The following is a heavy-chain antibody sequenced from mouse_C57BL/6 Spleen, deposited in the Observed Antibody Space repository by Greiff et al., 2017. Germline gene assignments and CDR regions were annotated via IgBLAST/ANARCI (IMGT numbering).Heavy chain of an antibody. D-gene: IGHD1-1*01. V-gene: IGHV1-4*01. CDR1: GYTFTSYT. CDR3: ARGYGSSYAMDY. Sequence: QVQLQQSGAELARPGASVKMSCKASGYTFTSYTMHWVKQRPGQGLEWIGYINPSSGYTKYNQKFKDKATLTADKSSSTAYMQLSSLPSEDSAVYYCARGYGSSYAMDYWGQGTSVTVSS. J-gene: IGHJ4*01. CDR2: INPSSGYT.